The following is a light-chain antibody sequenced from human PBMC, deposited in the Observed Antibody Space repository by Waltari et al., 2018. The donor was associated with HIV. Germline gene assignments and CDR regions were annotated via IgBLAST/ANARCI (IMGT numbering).Light chain of an antibody. CDR1: QSLRSSY. Sequence: TQSPGTLSLSPGERATLSCRTSQSLRSSYVARYQQKPGQAPRLLIYGASNRATGSPDRFSGSGSGTDSTLTISRLEPEDFGEYYCQNSGRSPLTFGGGTKVEIK. CDR2: GAS. CDR3: QNSGRSPLT. V-gene: IGKV3-20*01. J-gene: IGKJ4*01.